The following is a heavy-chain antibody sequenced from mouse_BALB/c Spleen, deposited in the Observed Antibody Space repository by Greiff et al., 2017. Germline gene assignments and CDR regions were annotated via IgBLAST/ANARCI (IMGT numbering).Heavy chain of an antibody. J-gene: IGHJ4*01. CDR2: IDPANGNT. CDR1: GFNIKDTY. CDR3: APYYGNYERAMDY. D-gene: IGHD2-10*01. Sequence: VQLQQSGAELVKPGASVKLSCTASGFNIKDTYMHWVKQRPEQGLEWIGRIDPANGNTKYDPKFQGKATITADTSSNTAYLQLSSLTSEDTAVYYCAPYYGNYERAMDYWGQGTSVTVSA. V-gene: IGHV14-3*02.